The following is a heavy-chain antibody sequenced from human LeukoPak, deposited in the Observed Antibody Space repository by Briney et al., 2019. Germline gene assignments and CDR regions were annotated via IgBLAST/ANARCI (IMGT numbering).Heavy chain of an antibody. CDR1: GFRFSSYA. CDR2: TSGSGVST. D-gene: IGHD1-7*01. V-gene: IGHV3-23*01. CDR3: AKDERNWNYNLASQTYD. J-gene: IGHJ1*01. Sequence: HPGGSLRLSCAASGFRFSSYAMSWVRQAPGKGLEWVSATSGSGVSTYYADSVKGRFTVSRDNSKNTLYLQMSSLRAEVTAVYYCAKDERNWNYNLASQTYDWGQGTLVTVSS.